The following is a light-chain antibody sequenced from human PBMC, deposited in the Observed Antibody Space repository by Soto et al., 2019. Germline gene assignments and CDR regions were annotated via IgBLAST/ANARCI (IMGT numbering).Light chain of an antibody. V-gene: IGLV2-14*03. J-gene: IGLJ1*01. CDR2: DVS. Sequence: QSALHQPASVSGSPGQSITISCTGTNSDVGGYNYVSWYQQHPGKAPKLLIYDVSSRPSGLSNRFSGSKSGNKASLIISRVEAGDAADYYCQVWDSSSAHYVFGAGTQLTVL. CDR1: NSDVGGYNY. CDR3: QVWDSSSAHYV.